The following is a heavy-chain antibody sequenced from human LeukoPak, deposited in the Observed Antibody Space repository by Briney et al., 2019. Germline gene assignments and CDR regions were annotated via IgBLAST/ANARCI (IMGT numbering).Heavy chain of an antibody. J-gene: IGHJ6*03. V-gene: IGHV4-59*12. CDR2: IYYSGST. CDR1: GGSISRYY. Sequence: PSETLSLTCTVSGGSISRYYWSWIRQPPGKGLEWIGYIYYSGSTNYNPSLKSRLTISGDTPKNQFSLKLSSVTAADTAVYYCAREGWFGELLLYYYYMDVWGKGTTVTISS. CDR3: AREGWFGELLLYYYYMDV. D-gene: IGHD3-10*01.